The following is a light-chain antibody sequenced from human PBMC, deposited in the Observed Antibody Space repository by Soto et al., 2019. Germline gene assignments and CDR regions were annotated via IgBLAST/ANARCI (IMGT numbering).Light chain of an antibody. CDR3: QQLNGYQLA. Sequence: DIQLTQSPSFLSASVGDTVTITCRASQAMSTYLAWYQQKPGKVPKLLIRSASTLQSGVPPRFSGGGSGTEFTLTISTLQPVDSGIYYCQQLNGYQLAFGGGTNVEIK. V-gene: IGKV1-9*01. J-gene: IGKJ4*01. CDR1: QAMSTY. CDR2: SAS.